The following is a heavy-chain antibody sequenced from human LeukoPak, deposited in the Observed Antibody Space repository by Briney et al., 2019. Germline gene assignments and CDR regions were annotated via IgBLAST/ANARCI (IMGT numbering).Heavy chain of an antibody. Sequence: SETLSLTCTVSGASISGSRYYWGWIRQPPGTGLEWIGNIYYIGTTYYNASLESRVTISLDTSKNQFSLKLSSVTAADTAVYYCARGSGPPPYGSGSYHYFDYWGQGTLVTVSS. D-gene: IGHD3-10*01. V-gene: IGHV4-39*07. CDR3: ARGSGPPPYGSGSYHYFDY. CDR1: GASISGSRYY. CDR2: IYYIGTT. J-gene: IGHJ4*02.